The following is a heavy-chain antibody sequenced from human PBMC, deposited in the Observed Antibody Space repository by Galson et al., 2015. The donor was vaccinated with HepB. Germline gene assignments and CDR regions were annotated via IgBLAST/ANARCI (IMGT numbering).Heavy chain of an antibody. V-gene: IGHV1-46*01. Sequence: SVKVSCKASGYTFINYYIHWVRQAPGQGLEWMGFINPSDGRSTYAQKIQGRVTMTWDTSTSTVYMELSSLRSEDTAVYYCARVPYKTARPEGMDYYYAMDVWGQGTTVTVSS. J-gene: IGHJ6*02. CDR1: GYTFINYY. CDR3: ARVPYKTARPEGMDYYYAMDV. CDR2: INPSDGRS. D-gene: IGHD6-6*01.